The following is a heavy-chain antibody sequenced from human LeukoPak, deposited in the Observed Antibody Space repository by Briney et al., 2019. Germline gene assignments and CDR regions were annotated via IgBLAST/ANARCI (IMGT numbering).Heavy chain of an antibody. Sequence: SETLSLTCTVSGGSFSSGSYYWSWIRQPPGKGLEWIGYIYCSGSTNYNPSLKSRVTISVDTSKNQFSLKLSSVTAADTAVYYCARGGNWDFDYWGQGVLVIVSS. CDR1: GGSFSSGSYY. D-gene: IGHD7-27*01. V-gene: IGHV4-61*01. J-gene: IGHJ4*02. CDR3: ARGGNWDFDY. CDR2: IYCSGST.